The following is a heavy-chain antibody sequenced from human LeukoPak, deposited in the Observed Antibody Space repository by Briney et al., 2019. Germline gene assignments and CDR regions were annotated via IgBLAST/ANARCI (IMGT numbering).Heavy chain of an antibody. Sequence: SETLSLTCTVSGGSVSSYYWSWIRQPPGKGLEWIGYMYYSGSTNYNPSLKSRVTISVDTSKNQFSLKLSSVNAADTAVYYCARGRLARAPYFDYWGQGTLVIVSS. CDR1: GGSVSSYY. J-gene: IGHJ4*02. D-gene: IGHD3-10*01. CDR2: MYYSGST. CDR3: ARGRLARAPYFDY. V-gene: IGHV4-59*02.